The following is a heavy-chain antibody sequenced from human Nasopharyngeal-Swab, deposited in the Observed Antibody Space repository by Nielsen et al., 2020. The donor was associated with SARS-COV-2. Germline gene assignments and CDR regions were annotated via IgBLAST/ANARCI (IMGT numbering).Heavy chain of an antibody. CDR3: ARGASIAVAGILLPDYYYYMDV. Sequence: SETLSLTCAVYGGSFSGYYWSWIRQPPGKGLEWIGEINHSGCTNYNPSLKSRVTISVDTSKNQFSLKLSSVTAADTAVYYCARGASIAVAGILLPDYYYYMDVWGKGTTVTVSS. J-gene: IGHJ6*03. V-gene: IGHV4-34*01. D-gene: IGHD6-19*01. CDR2: INHSGCT. CDR1: GGSFSGYY.